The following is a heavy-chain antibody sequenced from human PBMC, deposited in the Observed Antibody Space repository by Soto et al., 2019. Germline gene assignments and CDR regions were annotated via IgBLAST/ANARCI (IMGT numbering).Heavy chain of an antibody. Sequence: PSQTLSLTCAISGDSVSSNSAAWNWIRQSPSRGLEWLGRTYYRSKWYNDYAVSVKSRITINPDTSKNQFSLQLNSMTPEDTAVYYCARDCTNGVCYPSYHYGMDVWGQGTTVTVSS. J-gene: IGHJ6*02. CDR1: GDSVSSNSAA. CDR2: TYYRSKWYN. V-gene: IGHV6-1*01. CDR3: ARDCTNGVCYPSYHYGMDV. D-gene: IGHD2-8*01.